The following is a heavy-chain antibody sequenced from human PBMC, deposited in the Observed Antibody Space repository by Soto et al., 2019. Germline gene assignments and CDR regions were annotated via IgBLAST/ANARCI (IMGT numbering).Heavy chain of an antibody. D-gene: IGHD3-10*01. CDR3: ARVYYVKYIGYFDY. CDR1: GGSVSSGGYY. J-gene: IGHJ4*03. Sequence: SETLSLTCTVSGGSVSSGGYYWSWIRQHPGKGLEWIGYIFYRGSTYYNPSLKSRVIISVDTSKSQFSLKLTSVTAADTAVYYCARVYYVKYIGYFDYWGQGNLVSVSS. CDR2: IFYRGST. V-gene: IGHV4-31*03.